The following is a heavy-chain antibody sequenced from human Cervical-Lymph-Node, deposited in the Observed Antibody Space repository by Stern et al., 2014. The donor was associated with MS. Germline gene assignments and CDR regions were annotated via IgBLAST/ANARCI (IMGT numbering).Heavy chain of an antibody. V-gene: IGHV1-2*06. D-gene: IGHD2-15*01. CDR1: GYTFTDYY. CDR3: ARDGSGEY. J-gene: IGHJ4*02. Sequence: QVQLVQSGAELKKPGASVKVSCKASGYTFTDYYMHWVRQAPGQGLEWMGRINPTSGDANYAQKFQGRVTMTRDTSISTAYMELSRLRSDDTAVYYCARDGSGEYWGQETLVTVSS. CDR2: INPTSGDA.